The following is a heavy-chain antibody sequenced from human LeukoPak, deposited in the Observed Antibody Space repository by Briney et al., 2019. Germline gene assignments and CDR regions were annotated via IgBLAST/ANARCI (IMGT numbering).Heavy chain of an antibody. V-gene: IGHV3-74*01. CDR1: GFTFSNYW. D-gene: IGHD2-8*01. CDR3: ARPISGSNGISNY. CDR2: INNEGSST. J-gene: IGHJ4*01. Sequence: QAGGSLRLSCAASGFTFSNYWMHWVRQAPGKGLVWVSRINNEGSSTNYADSVKGRFSISRDNSRNTLYLQMNSLRTDDTAIYYCARPISGSNGISNYWGHGTLVTVSS.